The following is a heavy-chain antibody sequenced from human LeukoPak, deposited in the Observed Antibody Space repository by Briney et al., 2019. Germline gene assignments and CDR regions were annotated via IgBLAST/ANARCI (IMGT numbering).Heavy chain of an antibody. J-gene: IGHJ3*02. D-gene: IGHD3-10*01. CDR2: ISSNGGST. V-gene: IGHV3-64*04. CDR3: AKDPSSGYDDGDAFDM. Sequence: GGSLRLSCSASGFTFSSYPMHWVRQAPGKGLEYVSAISSNGGSTYYADSVKGRFTISRDNSRNTLSLQMNSLRAEDTAVYYCAKDPSSGYDDGDAFDMWGQGTMVTVSS. CDR1: GFTFSSYP.